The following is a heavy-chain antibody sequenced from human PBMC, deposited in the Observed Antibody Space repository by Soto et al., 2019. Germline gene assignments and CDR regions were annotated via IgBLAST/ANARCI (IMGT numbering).Heavy chain of an antibody. Sequence: PSETLSLTCTVSGASITNYYWTWIRQSPGKGLEWVGYMSYSGATNSSPSLKSRVTISVDTSKNQFSLKLSSVTAADTAVYYCARSQAYNCDVFYYGGQGALVTVPS. J-gene: IGHJ4*02. CDR2: MSYSGAT. CDR1: GASITNYY. V-gene: IGHV4-59*01. D-gene: IGHD2-21*01. CDR3: ARSQAYNCDVFYY.